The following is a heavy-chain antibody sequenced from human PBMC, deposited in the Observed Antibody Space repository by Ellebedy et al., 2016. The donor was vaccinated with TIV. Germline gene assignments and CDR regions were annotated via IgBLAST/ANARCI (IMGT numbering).Heavy chain of an antibody. V-gene: IGHV1-69*13. CDR1: GGTFSSYA. J-gene: IGHJ5*02. D-gene: IGHD3-10*01. CDR2: IIPIFGTA. Sequence: AASVKVSCKASGGTFSSYAISWVRQAPGQGLEWMGGIIPIFGTANYAQKFQGRVTITADESTSTAYMELSSLRSEDTAVYYGARWGPPYGSGEGDWFDPWGQGTLVTVSS. CDR3: ARWGPPYGSGEGDWFDP.